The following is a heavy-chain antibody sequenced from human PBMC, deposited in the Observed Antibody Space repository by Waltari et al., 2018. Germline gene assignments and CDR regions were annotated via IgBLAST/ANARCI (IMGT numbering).Heavy chain of an antibody. CDR1: GGSFSGYY. Sequence: QVQLQQWGAGLLKPSETLSLTCAVYGGSFSGYYWSWLRQPPGKGLEWIGEINHSGSTNYNPSLKSRVTISVDTSKNQFSLKLSSVTAADTAVYYCARVPYYYGSGSGFDYWGQGTLVTVSS. D-gene: IGHD3-10*01. CDR2: INHSGST. CDR3: ARVPYYYGSGSGFDY. J-gene: IGHJ4*02. V-gene: IGHV4-34*01.